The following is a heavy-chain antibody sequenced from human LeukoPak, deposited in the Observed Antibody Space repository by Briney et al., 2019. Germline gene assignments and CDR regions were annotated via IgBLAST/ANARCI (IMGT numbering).Heavy chain of an antibody. D-gene: IGHD3-3*01. V-gene: IGHV4-34*01. Sequence: SETLSLTCAVYGGSFSGYYWSWIRQPPGKGLEWIGEINHSGSTNYNPSLKSRVTISVDTSKNQFSLKLSSVTAADTAVYYCARGGFSEWLFAFDYWGQGTLVTVSS. J-gene: IGHJ4*02. CDR2: INHSGST. CDR3: ARGGFSEWLFAFDY. CDR1: GGSFSGYY.